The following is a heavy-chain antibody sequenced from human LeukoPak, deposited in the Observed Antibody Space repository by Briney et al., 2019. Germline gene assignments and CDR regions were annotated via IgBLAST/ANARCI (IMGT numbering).Heavy chain of an antibody. J-gene: IGHJ4*02. CDR1: GFTFGDHT. V-gene: IGHV3-21*01. CDR3: ASPGTNWGSPFDY. CDR2: ISSSSSYI. D-gene: IGHD7-27*01. Sequence: GRSLRLSCTASGFTFGDHTMNWVRQAPGKGLEWVSSISSSSSYIYYADSVKGRFTISRDNAKNSLYLQMNSLRAEDTAVYYCASPGTNWGSPFDYWGQGTLVTVSS.